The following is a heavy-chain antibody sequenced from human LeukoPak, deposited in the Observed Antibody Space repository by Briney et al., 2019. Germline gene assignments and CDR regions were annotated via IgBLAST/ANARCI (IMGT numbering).Heavy chain of an antibody. J-gene: IGHJ4*02. CDR1: GFTFSSYA. V-gene: IGHV3-30-3*01. CDR3: ARDLARRYCSSTSCYTGGYYFVY. Sequence: GSLRLSCAASGFTFSSYAMHWVRQAPGKGLEWVAVISYDGSNKYYADSVKGRFTISRDNSKNTLYLQMNSLRAEDTAVYYCARDLARRYCSSTSCYTGGYYFVYWGQGTLVTVSS. D-gene: IGHD2-2*02. CDR2: ISYDGSNK.